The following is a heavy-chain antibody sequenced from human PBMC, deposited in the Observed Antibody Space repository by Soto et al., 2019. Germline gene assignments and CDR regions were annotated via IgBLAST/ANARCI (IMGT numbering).Heavy chain of an antibody. D-gene: IGHD2-2*01. CDR1: GGTLSSYT. V-gene: IGHV1-69*02. J-gene: IGHJ5*02. CDR3: ARGVVPAAIRWCDP. CDR2: IIPILVIA. Sequence: QVQLVQSGAEVKKPGSSVKVSCKASGGTLSSYTISWVRQAPGQGLEWMGRIIPILVIANYAQKFQGRGTITADKCTNTAYSELSSLTSEDTSVYYCARGVVPAAIRWCDPCGQATPVTVSS.